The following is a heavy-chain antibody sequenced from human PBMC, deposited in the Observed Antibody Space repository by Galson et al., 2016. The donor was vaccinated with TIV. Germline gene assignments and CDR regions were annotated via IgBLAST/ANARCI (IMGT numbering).Heavy chain of an antibody. CDR1: GYTFSSYS. J-gene: IGHJ4*02. V-gene: IGHV1-69*06. CDR2: IIPLSHTP. CDR3: VNIQKTNTYDS. Sequence: SVKVSCKASGYTFSSYSINWVRQAPGQGLEWMGGIIPLSHTPNHAQKYHDRITIVADKSTGTVYMELRRLTSEDTAVYYCVNIQKTNTYDSWGRGTLVTVSS. D-gene: IGHD2-15*01.